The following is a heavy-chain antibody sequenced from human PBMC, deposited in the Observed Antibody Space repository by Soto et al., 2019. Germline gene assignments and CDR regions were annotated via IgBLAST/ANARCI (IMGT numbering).Heavy chain of an antibody. CDR3: AREGGVSADGLYCFDT. CDR2: IYYSGST. D-gene: IGHD3-16*01. CDR1: GGSTTTDNY. V-gene: IGHV4-30-4*01. Sequence: SETLSLTCTVSGGSTTTDNYWSWIRQPPGKGLGWIGHIYYSGSTDYNPSLKSRLAISIDTSKNQFSLKLSSVTAADTAVYFCAREGGVSADGLYCFDTWGQGSLVTVSS. J-gene: IGHJ4*02.